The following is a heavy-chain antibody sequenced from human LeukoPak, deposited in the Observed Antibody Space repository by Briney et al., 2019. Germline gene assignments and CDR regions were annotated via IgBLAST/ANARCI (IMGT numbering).Heavy chain of an antibody. J-gene: IGHJ4*02. CDR3: ARFGRSSRYYFDY. CDR1: GFTFSSYS. CDR2: ISSSSSYI. Sequence: PGGSLRLSCAASGFTFSSYSMNWVRQAPGKGLECVSSISSSSSYIYYADSVKGRFTISRDNAKNSLYLQMNSLRAEDTAVYYCARFGRSSRYYFDYWGQGTLVTVSS. V-gene: IGHV3-21*01. D-gene: IGHD6-6*01.